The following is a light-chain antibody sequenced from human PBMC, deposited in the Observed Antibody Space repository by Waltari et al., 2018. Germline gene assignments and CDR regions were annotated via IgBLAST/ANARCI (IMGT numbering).Light chain of an antibody. V-gene: IGLV1-47*01. CDR3: AAWDDNLGGV. CDR2: KNN. J-gene: IGLJ3*02. CDR1: SSNVGRNF. Sequence: QSVLTQPPSASGTPGQRVTISCSGRSSNVGRNFVFWYQQLPGAAPKLLIFKNNQRPSGVPDRFSGSKSGTSASLDISGLRSEDEADYYCAAWDDNLGGVFGGGTKLTVL.